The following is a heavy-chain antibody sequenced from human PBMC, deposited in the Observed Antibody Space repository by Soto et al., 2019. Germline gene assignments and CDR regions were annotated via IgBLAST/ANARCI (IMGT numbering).Heavy chain of an antibody. CDR3: TTERYYDFWSGYYPFDY. J-gene: IGHJ4*02. Sequence: PGGSLRLSCAASGFTFSNAWMSWVRQAPGKGLEWVGRIKSKTDGGATDYAAPVKGRLTISRDDSKNTLYLQMNSLKTEDTAVYYCTTERYYDFWSGYYPFDYWGQGTLVTVSS. CDR1: GFTFSNAW. V-gene: IGHV3-15*01. D-gene: IGHD3-3*01. CDR2: IKSKTDGGAT.